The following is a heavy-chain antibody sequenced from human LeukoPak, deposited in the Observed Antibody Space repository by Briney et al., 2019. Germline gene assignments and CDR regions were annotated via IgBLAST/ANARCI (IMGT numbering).Heavy chain of an antibody. J-gene: IGHJ4*02. D-gene: IGHD3-10*01. CDR1: GFNVAAYA. CDR3: AIASESGSFYRAFAY. CDR2: ISGDSDNK. Sequence: PGGSLRLSCAASGFNVAAYAMYWVRQPPGKSLEWVSLISGDSDNKYSAASVKGRFTISRDNSKNSLYLQMNSLTTEDTAFYYCAIASESGSFYRAFAYWGRGALVTVSS. V-gene: IGHV3-43*02.